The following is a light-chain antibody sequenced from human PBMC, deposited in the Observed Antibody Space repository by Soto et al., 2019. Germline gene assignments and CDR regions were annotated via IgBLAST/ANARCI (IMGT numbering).Light chain of an antibody. Sequence: TQAPATLSATVRDRVTITCRASQGIKNDLGWYQQKPGKAAKLLIYAASCLQSGVLSRFSGSGSGTDFTLTISSLQPDDCSTYYCLQDYSYSRTFAQGTEV. CDR2: AAS. J-gene: IGKJ1*01. CDR3: LQDYSYSRT. V-gene: IGKV1-6*01. CDR1: QGIKND.